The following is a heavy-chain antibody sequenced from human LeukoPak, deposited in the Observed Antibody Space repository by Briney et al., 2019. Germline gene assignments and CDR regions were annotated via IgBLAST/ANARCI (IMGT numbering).Heavy chain of an antibody. D-gene: IGHD3-22*01. CDR2: ISSSSSTI. V-gene: IGHV3-48*01. CDR3: AKDSFISTWSPQSLLHY. J-gene: IGHJ4*02. Sequence: GGSLRLSCALSGFTFCSYSMNWVRQAPGKGLEWVSYISSSSSTIYYADSVKGRFTISRDNSKNTLYLQMNTLRAEDTAVYYCAKDSFISTWSPQSLLHYWGQGTLVTVSS. CDR1: GFTFCSYS.